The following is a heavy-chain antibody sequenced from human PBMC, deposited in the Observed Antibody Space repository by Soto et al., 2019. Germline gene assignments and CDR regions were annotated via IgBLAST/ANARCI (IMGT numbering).Heavy chain of an antibody. Sequence: QGQLGQSGAEVKKPVSSVKVSCNASGGTFSSYTISWVRQAPGQGLEWMGRIIPILGIANYAQKFQGRVTITADKSTGTAYMALSSLRSEDTAVYYCARGGAMIDNYWGPGNLVTVYS. V-gene: IGHV1-69*02. D-gene: IGHD5-12*01. J-gene: IGHJ4*02. CDR2: IIPILGIA. CDR1: GGTFSSYT. CDR3: ARGGAMIDNY.